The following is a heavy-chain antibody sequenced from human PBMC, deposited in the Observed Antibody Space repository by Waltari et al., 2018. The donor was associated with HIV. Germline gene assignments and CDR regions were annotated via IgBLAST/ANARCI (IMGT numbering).Heavy chain of an antibody. CDR3: ARAPTTSLSLIQGF. J-gene: IGHJ4*02. V-gene: IGHV3-30*03. CDR1: GFTFKIFG. CDR2: VSCDSSDF. Sequence: LVESGGDVVQPGRSLRLSCSASGFTFKIFGMHWVRQTPGSGVEWVALVSCDSSDFYYADSVKGRFTVSRDNSKNTLVLQMDSLKSEDTSLYYCARAPTTSLSLIQGFWGQGTLVTVSS.